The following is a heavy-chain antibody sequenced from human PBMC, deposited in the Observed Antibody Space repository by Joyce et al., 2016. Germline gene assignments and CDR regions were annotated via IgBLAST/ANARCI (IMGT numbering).Heavy chain of an antibody. CDR2: IDSAGNIV. J-gene: IGHJ5*01. V-gene: IGHV3-48*01. CDR3: ARVGDGWFDY. CDR1: GFIFSDYR. Sequence: VRLVESGGGLVRPGGSLRLSCTVSGFIFSDYRMTWARLAPGKGPEFRSLIDSAGNIVHWAESGKGRSTFSRDNAKNSLDMQINALRVEHTAVYYCARVGDGWFDYWGRGTLVIVSS.